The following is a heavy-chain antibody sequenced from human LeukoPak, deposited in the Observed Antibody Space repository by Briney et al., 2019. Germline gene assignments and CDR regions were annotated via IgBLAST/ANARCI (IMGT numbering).Heavy chain of an antibody. J-gene: IGHJ4*02. CDR3: AKDHLPGIVVADRDY. Sequence: PGGSLRLSCAASGFTFNRYGMSWVRQAPGKGLEWVSAISGSGATTYYTDSVKGRFTISRDNSKNTLYLQINSLRAEDTAVYYCAKDHLPGIVVADRDYWGQGTLVTVSS. CDR2: ISGSGATT. CDR1: GFTFNRYG. V-gene: IGHV3-23*01. D-gene: IGHD6-19*01.